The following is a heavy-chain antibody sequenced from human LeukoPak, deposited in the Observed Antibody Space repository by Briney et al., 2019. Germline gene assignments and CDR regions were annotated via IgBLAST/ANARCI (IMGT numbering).Heavy chain of an antibody. CDR3: AKSELPSLWFGEFQYYMDV. J-gene: IGHJ6*03. D-gene: IGHD3-10*01. Sequence: GGSLRLFCAASGFTFSSYAMSWVRQASGKGLEWVSAISGSCGSTYYADAVKGRFTIPRDDPKNRLYVQMNSLRAEDTAVYYCAKSELPSLWFGEFQYYMDVWGKGTTVTVSS. CDR1: GFTFSSYA. V-gene: IGHV3-23*01. CDR2: ISGSCGST.